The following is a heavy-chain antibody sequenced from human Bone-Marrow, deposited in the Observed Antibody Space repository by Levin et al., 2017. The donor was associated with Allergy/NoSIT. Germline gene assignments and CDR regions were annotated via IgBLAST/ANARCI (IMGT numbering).Heavy chain of an antibody. D-gene: IGHD2-21*02. CDR1: GFTFSRYW. Sequence: PGGSLRLSCAASGFTFSRYWMHWVRQAPGKGLVWVSRLKSDGNYTSYADSVKGRFTIFRDNAKNTLCLHMDNLRAEDTAVYYCSRCPEVTGYGFDIWGQGTMVTVSS. V-gene: IGHV3-74*01. CDR3: SRCPEVTGYGFDI. CDR2: LKSDGNYT. J-gene: IGHJ3*02.